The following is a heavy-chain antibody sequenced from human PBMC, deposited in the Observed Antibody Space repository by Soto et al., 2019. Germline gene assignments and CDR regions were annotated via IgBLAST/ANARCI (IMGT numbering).Heavy chain of an antibody. CDR2: IIPIFGTA. D-gene: IGHD3-22*01. J-gene: IGHJ3*02. CDR3: ARGGNYYDSSGYYWGAFDI. CDR1: GGTFSSYA. Sequence: GASVKVSCKASGGTFSSYAISWVRQAPGQGFEWMGGIIPIFGTANYAQKFQGRVTITADESTSTAYMELSSLRSEDTAVYYCARGGNYYDSSGYYWGAFDIWGQGTMVTVSS. V-gene: IGHV1-69*13.